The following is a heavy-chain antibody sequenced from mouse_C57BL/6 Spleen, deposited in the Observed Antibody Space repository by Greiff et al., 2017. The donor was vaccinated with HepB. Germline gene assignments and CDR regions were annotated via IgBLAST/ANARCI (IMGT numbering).Heavy chain of an antibody. J-gene: IGHJ2*01. Sequence: QVQLQQPGAELVRPGTSVKLSCKASGYTFTSYWMHWVKQRPGQGLEWIGVIDPSDSYTNYNQKFKGKATLTVDPSSSTAYMQRSSLTSEDAAVYYGAKGPHAYDGPHYFGYWGQGTTRTVSS. CDR1: GYTFTSYW. CDR2: IDPSDSYT. CDR3: AKGPHAYDGPHYFGY. V-gene: IGHV1-59*01. D-gene: IGHD2-2*01.